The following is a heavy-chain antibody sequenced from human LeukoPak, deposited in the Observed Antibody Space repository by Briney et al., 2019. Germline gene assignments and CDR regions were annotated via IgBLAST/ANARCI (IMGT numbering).Heavy chain of an antibody. V-gene: IGHV4-61*02. D-gene: IGHD2-15*01. Sequence: SETLSLTCTVSGGSISSGSYYWSWIRQPAGKGLERIGRIYASGSTNYNPSLKSRVTISVDTSKNQFSLKLSSVTAADTAVYYCARDAGYCSGGSCYSPRYYYYGMDVWGQGTTVTVS. CDR1: GGSISSGSYY. CDR3: ARDAGYCSGGSCYSPRYYYYGMDV. CDR2: IYASGST. J-gene: IGHJ6*02.